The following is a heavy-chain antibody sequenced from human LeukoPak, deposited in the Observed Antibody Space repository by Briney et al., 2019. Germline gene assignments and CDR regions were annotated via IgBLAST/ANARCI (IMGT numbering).Heavy chain of an antibody. CDR1: GFTFSDHF. J-gene: IGHJ3*02. CDR2: TRNEANSYTT. D-gene: IGHD1-26*01. CDR3: AREMYTGSYFLGAFDI. V-gene: IGHV3-72*01. Sequence: GGSLRLSCAASGFTFSDHFMDWVRQAPGKGLEWVGRTRNEANSYTTEYAASVKGRFTISRDDSKNSLYLQMSSLKTEDTAVYFCAREMYTGSYFLGAFDIWGQGTVVTVPS.